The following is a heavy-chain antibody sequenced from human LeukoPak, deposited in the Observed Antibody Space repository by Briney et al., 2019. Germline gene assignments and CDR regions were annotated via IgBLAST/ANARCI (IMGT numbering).Heavy chain of an antibody. Sequence: SETLPLTCTVSGGSISSSSYYWSWIRQPAGKGLEWIGRIYTSGSTNYNPSLKSRVTMSVDTSKNQFSLKVRSVTAADTAVYYCAKAQWLIQGGAFDIWGQGTMVTVSS. CDR2: IYTSGST. CDR3: AKAQWLIQGGAFDI. D-gene: IGHD6-19*01. CDR1: GGSISSSSYY. V-gene: IGHV4-61*02. J-gene: IGHJ3*02.